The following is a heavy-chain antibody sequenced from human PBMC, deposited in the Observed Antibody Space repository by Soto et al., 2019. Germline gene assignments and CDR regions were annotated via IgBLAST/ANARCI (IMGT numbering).Heavy chain of an antibody. CDR2: VYDYGAT. J-gene: IGHJ1*01. Sequence: QIRLQESGPGLVKPSQTLSLTCTVSGGPISSGDYYWAWVRQRPGQGLEWIGNVYDYGATNYNPSLQSRLIISIETSKNQFSLELSSVTAADTAVYYCARDLYGDFGDDDRWGQGILVTVSS. CDR1: GGPISSGDYY. V-gene: IGHV4-31*03. CDR3: ARDLYGDFGDDDR. D-gene: IGHD4-17*01.